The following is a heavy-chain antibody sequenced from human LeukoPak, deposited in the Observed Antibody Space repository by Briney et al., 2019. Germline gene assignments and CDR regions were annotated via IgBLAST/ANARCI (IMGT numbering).Heavy chain of an antibody. D-gene: IGHD2-21*01. CDR2: IFYTGDS. V-gene: IGHV4-59*08. J-gene: IGHJ4*02. CDR1: GVSSSSSY. Sequence: SETLSLTCTVSGVSSSSSYWSWIRQPPGKGLEWIGYIFYTGDSNHNPSFKSRVSISLDTSKNQISLKLSSVTAADTAVYYCARHRFASPLDSWGQGTLVTVSS. CDR3: ARHRFASPLDS.